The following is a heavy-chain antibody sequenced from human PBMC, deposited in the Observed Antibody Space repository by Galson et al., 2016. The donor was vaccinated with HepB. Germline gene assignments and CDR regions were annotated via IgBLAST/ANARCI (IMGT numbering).Heavy chain of an antibody. CDR2: LSGSGGST. J-gene: IGHJ5*02. V-gene: IGHV3-23*01. D-gene: IGHD3-10*01. Sequence: SLRLSCAASGFTFSSYAMSWVRQAPGKGLEWVSGLSGSGGSTYYADSVRGRFTISRDNSKNTLYLAMNSLRAEDTAVYFCAKEMVRGVFTINWFGTWGQGTQVSVSS. CDR3: AKEMVRGVFTINWFGT. CDR1: GFTFSSYA.